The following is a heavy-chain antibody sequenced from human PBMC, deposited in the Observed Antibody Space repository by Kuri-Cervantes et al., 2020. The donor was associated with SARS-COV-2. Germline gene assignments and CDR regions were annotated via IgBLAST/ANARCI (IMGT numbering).Heavy chain of an antibody. CDR2: ISSSSSTI. Sequence: GESLKISCAASGFTFSSYSMNWVRQAPGKGLEWVSYISSSSSTIYYADSVKGRFTISRDNAKNSLYLQMNSLRAEDTAVYYCASLGAFDIWGQGTMVTVSS. J-gene: IGHJ3*02. CDR1: GFTFSSYS. V-gene: IGHV3-48*01. CDR3: ASLGAFDI.